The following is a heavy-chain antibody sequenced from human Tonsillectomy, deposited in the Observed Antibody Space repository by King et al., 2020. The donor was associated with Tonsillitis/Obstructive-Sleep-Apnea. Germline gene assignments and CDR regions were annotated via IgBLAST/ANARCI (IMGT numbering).Heavy chain of an antibody. CDR1: GLTFSSYE. J-gene: IGHJ2*01. Sequence: QLVQSGGGLVQPGGSLRLSCAAAGLTFSSYEMNWVRQAPGKGLEWVAYIGSSGSTIYYADSVKGRFTISRDNAKNSLYLQMNSLRGEDTAVYYCVRDRRGWSFDVWGRGTLVSVSS. V-gene: IGHV3-48*03. CDR2: IGSSGSTI. CDR3: VRDRRGWSFDV.